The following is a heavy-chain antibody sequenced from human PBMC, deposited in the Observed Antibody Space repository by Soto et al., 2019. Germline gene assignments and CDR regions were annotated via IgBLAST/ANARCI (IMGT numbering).Heavy chain of an antibody. CDR3: ARGEGNDFWSGYSPYNWFDP. V-gene: IGHV3-11*01. D-gene: IGHD3-3*01. J-gene: IGHJ5*02. CDR2: ISSSGSTI. Sequence: GGSLRLSCAASGFTFSDYYMSWIRQAPGKGLEWVSYISSSGSTIYYADSVKGRLTISRDNAKNSLYLQMNSLRAEDTAVYYCARGEGNDFWSGYSPYNWFDPWGQGTLVTVSS. CDR1: GFTFSDYY.